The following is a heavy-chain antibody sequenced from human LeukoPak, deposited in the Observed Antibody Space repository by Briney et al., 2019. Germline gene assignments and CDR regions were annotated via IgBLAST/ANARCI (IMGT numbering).Heavy chain of an antibody. CDR2: IYHSGNT. V-gene: IGHV4-4*02. D-gene: IGHD3-16*02. Sequence: SETLSLTCAVSGGSFSSSNWWSWVRQPPGTGLEWIGEIYHSGNTNYNPSLKSRATISVDKSKNQFSLKLDSVTAADTAVYYCARGERITFGGAIVEEVPAGFDPWGQGAPVSVSS. J-gene: IGHJ5*02. CDR3: ARGERITFGGAIVEEVPAGFDP. CDR1: GGSFSSSNW.